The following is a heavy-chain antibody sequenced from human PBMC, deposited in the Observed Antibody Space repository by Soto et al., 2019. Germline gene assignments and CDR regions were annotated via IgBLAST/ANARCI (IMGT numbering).Heavy chain of an antibody. CDR3: ARDRQNLGYCSCGSCYSGFDP. J-gene: IGHJ5*02. D-gene: IGHD2-15*01. CDR1: GGSISSGGYY. CDR2: IYYSGST. Sequence: QVQLQASGPGLVKPSPSLSLTCTVYGGSISSGGYYWSWIRQHPGKGLEWIGYIYYSGSTYYNPSLKSRVTISVDTSKNQCSPKLSSVTAADTAVYYCARDRQNLGYCSCGSCYSGFDPWGQGTLVTVSS. V-gene: IGHV4-31*03.